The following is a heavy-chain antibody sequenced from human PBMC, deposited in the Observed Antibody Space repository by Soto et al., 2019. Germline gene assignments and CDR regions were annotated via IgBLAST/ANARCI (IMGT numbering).Heavy chain of an antibody. J-gene: IGHJ6*04. CDR3: ARADYYLRPVLDV. CDR2: IIPILGIA. D-gene: IGHD1-26*01. Sequence: GASVKVSCKASGGTFSSYTISWVRQAPGQGLEWMGRIIPILGIANYAQKFRGRVTITADKSTSTAYMELSSLRSEDTAVYYCARADYYLRPVLDVWGKGTTVTVSS. V-gene: IGHV1-69*02. CDR1: GGTFSSYT.